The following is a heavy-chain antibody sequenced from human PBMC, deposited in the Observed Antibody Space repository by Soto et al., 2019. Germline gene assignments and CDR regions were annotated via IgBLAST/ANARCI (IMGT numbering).Heavy chain of an antibody. CDR1: GVTFSSYG. V-gene: IGHV3-33*01. J-gene: IGHJ6*02. CDR3: ARDRIRYYYYYGMDV. CDR2: IWYDGSNK. Sequence: GGSLRLSCAASGVTFSSYGMHWVRQAPGKGLEWVAVIWYDGSNKYYADSVKGRFTISRDNSKNTLYLQMNSLRAEDTAVYYCARDRIRYYYYYGMDVWGQGTTVTVSS.